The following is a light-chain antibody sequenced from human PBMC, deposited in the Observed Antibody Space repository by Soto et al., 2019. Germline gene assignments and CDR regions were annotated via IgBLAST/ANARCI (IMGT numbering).Light chain of an antibody. V-gene: IGLV1-40*01. CDR1: SSNIGAGYD. Sequence: QSVLTQPPSVSGAPGQRVTISCTGSSSNIGAGYDVHWYQQLPGTAPKLLIYGNNNRPSGVPDRFSGSKSGTSASLAITGLQAEDEADYFCKSYAGSNTYVFGSGTKLTVL. J-gene: IGLJ1*01. CDR2: GNN. CDR3: KSYAGSNTYV.